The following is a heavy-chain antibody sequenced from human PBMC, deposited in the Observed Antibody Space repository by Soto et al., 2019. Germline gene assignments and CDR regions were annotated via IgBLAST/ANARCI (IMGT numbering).Heavy chain of an antibody. V-gene: IGHV4-59*01. J-gene: IGHJ6*02. CDR2: IYYSGST. CDR3: ARSHPYYYRSGRHGTDV. D-gene: IGHD3-10*01. CDR1: GGSISSYY. Sequence: QVQLQESGPGLVKPSETLSLTCTVSGGSISSYYWSWIRQPPGKGLEWIGYIYYSGSTDYNPSLKTRVTLAVDTSQHQFSMTLTSVTAADTPPYYCARSHPYYYRSGRHGTDVWGQGTTVTVSS.